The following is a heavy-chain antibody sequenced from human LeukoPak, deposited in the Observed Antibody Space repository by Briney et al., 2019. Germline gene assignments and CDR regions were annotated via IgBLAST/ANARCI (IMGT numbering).Heavy chain of an antibody. CDR3: ARDKAGYDSSGTGFVAFDI. Sequence: PSETLSLTCTVSGGSISSGGYYWSWIRQHPGKGLEWIGYIYYSGSTYYNPSLKSRVTISVDTSKNQFSLKLSSVTAADTAVYYCARDKAGYDSSGTGFVAFDIWGQGTMVTVSP. D-gene: IGHD3-22*01. CDR2: IYYSGST. CDR1: GGSISSGGYY. J-gene: IGHJ3*02. V-gene: IGHV4-31*03.